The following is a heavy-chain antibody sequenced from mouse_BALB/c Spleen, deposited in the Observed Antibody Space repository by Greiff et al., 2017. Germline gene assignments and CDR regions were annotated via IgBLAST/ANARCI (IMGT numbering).Heavy chain of an antibody. CDR2: IDPENGDT. CDR3: NGVDGNYDAMDY. J-gene: IGHJ4*01. Sequence: VQLQHSGAELVRSGASVKLSCTASGFNIKDYYMHWVKQRPEQGLEWIGLIDPENGDTEYAPKFQGKATMTADTSSNTAYLQLSSLTSEDTAVYYCNGVDGNYDAMDYWGQGTSVTVSS. D-gene: IGHD2-1*01. V-gene: IGHV14-4*02. CDR1: GFNIKDYY.